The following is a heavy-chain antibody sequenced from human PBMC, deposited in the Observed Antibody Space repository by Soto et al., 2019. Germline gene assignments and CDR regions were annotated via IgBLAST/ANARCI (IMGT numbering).Heavy chain of an antibody. V-gene: IGHV3-72*01. J-gene: IGHJ4*02. CDR1: GFTFSDHY. D-gene: IGHD6-19*01. CDR2: SRNKPNSYTT. CDR3: ARLADSSAWPTYFDN. Sequence: EVQLVESGGGLVQPGGSLRLSCAASGFTFSDHYMEWVRQAPGKGLEWVGRSRNKPNSYTTEYAASVKGRFTISRDASKNSLYLEMNSLKTEDTAVYFCARLADSSAWPTYFDNWGQGTLVIVSS.